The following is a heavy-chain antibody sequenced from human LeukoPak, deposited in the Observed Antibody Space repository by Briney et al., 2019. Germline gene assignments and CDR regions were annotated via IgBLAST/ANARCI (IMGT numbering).Heavy chain of an antibody. V-gene: IGHV4-59*01. D-gene: IGHD1-20*01. Sequence: SETLSLTCTVSGGSLSSYYWSWIRQPPGKGLEWIGYIYYSGSTNYNPSLKSRVTISVDTSKNQFSLKLSSVTAADTAVYYCARSAGEITFDYWGQGTLVTVSS. CDR2: IYYSGST. CDR3: ARSAGEITFDY. CDR1: GGSLSSYY. J-gene: IGHJ4*02.